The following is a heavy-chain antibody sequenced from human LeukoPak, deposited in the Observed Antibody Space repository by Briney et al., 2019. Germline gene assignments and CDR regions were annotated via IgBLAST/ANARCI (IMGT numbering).Heavy chain of an antibody. V-gene: IGHV3-23*01. CDR1: GFTFSSHG. Sequence: PGGSLRLSCAASGFTFSSHGMSWVRQAPGKGLEWVSTISGSGDNTYYADSVKGRFTISRDNSKNTLYLQMNSLRAEDTAVYYCAKDRRNWNDIDYWGQGTLVTVSS. J-gene: IGHJ4*02. CDR2: ISGSGDNT. CDR3: AKDRRNWNDIDY. D-gene: IGHD1-1*01.